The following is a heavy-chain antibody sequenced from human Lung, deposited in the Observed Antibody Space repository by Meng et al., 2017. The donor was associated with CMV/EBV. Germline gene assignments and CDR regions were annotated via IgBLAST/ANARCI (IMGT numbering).Heavy chain of an antibody. J-gene: IGHJ4*02. Sequence: SVXVSCXASGGTFSSYAISWVRQAPGQGLEWMGGIIPIFGTANYAQKFQGRVTITTDESTSTAYMELSSLRSEDTAVYYCARSGWWPGSYRLRVSLPFDYXGQGXLVTVSS. V-gene: IGHV1-69*05. CDR1: GGTFSSYA. D-gene: IGHD1-26*01. CDR3: ARSGWWPGSYRLRVSLPFDY. CDR2: IIPIFGTA.